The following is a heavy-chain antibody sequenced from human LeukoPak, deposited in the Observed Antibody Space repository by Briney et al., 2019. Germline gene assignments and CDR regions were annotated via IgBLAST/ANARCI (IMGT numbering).Heavy chain of an antibody. J-gene: IGHJ3*02. CDR2: IYYSGST. V-gene: IGHV4-59*12. Sequence: SETLSLTCTVSGGSISSYYWNWIRQPPGKGLEWIGYIYYSGSTNYNPSLKSRVTISVDTSKNQFSLKLSSVTAADTAVYYCARLYSSSWNDAFDIWGQGTMVTVSS. CDR3: ARLYSSSWNDAFDI. CDR1: GGSISSYY. D-gene: IGHD6-13*01.